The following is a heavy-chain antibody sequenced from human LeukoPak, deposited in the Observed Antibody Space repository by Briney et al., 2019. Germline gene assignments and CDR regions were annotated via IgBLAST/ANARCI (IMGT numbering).Heavy chain of an antibody. CDR3: TRLYGQQLAPLFDY. CDR2: TYPADSDT. D-gene: IGHD6-13*01. V-gene: IGHV5-51*01. Sequence: GEPLQISSKGSGYLFTNYWIVWVRPTPGKGLERMGLTYPADSDTIYNPSFQGHVTISAVKSINTAYLQWSSLKASDTAIYYCTRLYGQQLAPLFDYWGQGTLVTVSS. CDR1: GYLFTNYW. J-gene: IGHJ4*02.